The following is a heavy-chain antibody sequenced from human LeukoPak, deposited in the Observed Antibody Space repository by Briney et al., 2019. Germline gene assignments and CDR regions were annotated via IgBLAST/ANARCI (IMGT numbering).Heavy chain of an antibody. CDR3: AKATYCSSTSCPMWFDP. D-gene: IGHD2-2*01. V-gene: IGHV3-23*01. J-gene: IGHJ5*02. CDR1: GFTFSSYA. Sequence: GGSLRLSCAASGFTFSSYAMSWVRQAPGKGLEWVSAISGSGGSTYYADSVKGRFTISRDNSKNTLYLQMNSLRAEDTAVYYCAKATYCSSTSCPMWFDPWGQGTLVTVSS. CDR2: ISGSGGST.